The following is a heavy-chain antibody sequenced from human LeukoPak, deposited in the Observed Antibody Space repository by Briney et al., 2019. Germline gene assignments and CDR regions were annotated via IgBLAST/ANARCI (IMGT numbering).Heavy chain of an antibody. CDR1: GFTFDEYA. CDR2: ISWNSCLI. D-gene: IGHD3/OR15-3a*01. CDR3: AKVGIFGLVTYYFDY. Sequence: GGSLTLSCAASGFTFDEYAMHWVRQAPGKGLEWVSGISWNSCLIDYADSVKGRFTIYRDNAKNSLYLQMNSLKAEDTAFYYCAKVGIFGLVTYYFDYWGQGTLVTVSS. V-gene: IGHV3-9*01. J-gene: IGHJ4*02.